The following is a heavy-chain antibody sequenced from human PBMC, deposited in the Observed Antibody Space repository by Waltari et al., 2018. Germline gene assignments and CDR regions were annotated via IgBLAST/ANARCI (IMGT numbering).Heavy chain of an antibody. V-gene: IGHV3-23*01. D-gene: IGHD2-21*02. J-gene: IGHJ4*02. CDR3: VKGDWGDF. Sequence: EVQLLESGGGLIPPGGVLIIPCSASGFPFSTLAMNWVRKAPGGGLEWVSGIITSSDTYYADSVKGRFTISRDNSKNILYLQMNSLRADDTAVYYCVKGDWGDFWGQGTLVTVSS. CDR1: GFPFSTLA. CDR2: IITSSDT.